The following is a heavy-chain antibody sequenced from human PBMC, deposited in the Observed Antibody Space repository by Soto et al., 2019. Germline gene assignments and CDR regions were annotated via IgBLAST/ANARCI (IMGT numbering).Heavy chain of an antibody. CDR1: GYTFTSYD. J-gene: IGHJ6*02. Sequence: GASVKVSCKASGYTFTSYDINWVRQATGQGLEWMGWMNPNSGNTGYAQKFQGRVTMTRNTSISTAYMELSSLRSEDTAVYYCARVGYCSGGSCPKDPYYYYGMDVCGQGTTVTV. V-gene: IGHV1-8*01. CDR2: MNPNSGNT. CDR3: ARVGYCSGGSCPKDPYYYYGMDV. D-gene: IGHD2-15*01.